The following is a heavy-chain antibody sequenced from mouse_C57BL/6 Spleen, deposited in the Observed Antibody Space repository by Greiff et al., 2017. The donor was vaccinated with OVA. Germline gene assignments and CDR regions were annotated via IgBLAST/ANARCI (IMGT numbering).Heavy chain of an antibody. Sequence: EVKLMESGGGLVQPGGSLSLSCAASGFTFTDYYMSWVRQPPGKALEWLGFIRNKANGYTTEYSASVKGRFTISRDNSQSILYLQMNALGAEDSATYYCARTPYEYDVYWYYDVWGTGTTVTVSS. CDR3: ARTPYEYDVYWYYDV. CDR1: GFTFTDYY. J-gene: IGHJ1*03. V-gene: IGHV7-3*01. CDR2: IRNKANGYTT. D-gene: IGHD2-4*01.